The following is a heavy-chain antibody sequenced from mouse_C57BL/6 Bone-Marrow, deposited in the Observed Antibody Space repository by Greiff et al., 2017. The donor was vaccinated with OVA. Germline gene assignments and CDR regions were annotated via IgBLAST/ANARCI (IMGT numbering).Heavy chain of an antibody. V-gene: IGHV1-55*01. CDR1: GYTFTSYW. J-gene: IGHJ2*01. CDR3: ALYDSNFDY. CDR2: IYPGSGST. D-gene: IGHD1-1*01. Sequence: VQLQQSGAELVKPGASVKMSCKASGYTFTSYWITWVKQRPGQGLEWIGDIYPGSGSTNYNEKFKSKATLTVDTSYSTAYMQLSSLTSEDSAVYYCALYDSNFDYWGQGTTLTVSS.